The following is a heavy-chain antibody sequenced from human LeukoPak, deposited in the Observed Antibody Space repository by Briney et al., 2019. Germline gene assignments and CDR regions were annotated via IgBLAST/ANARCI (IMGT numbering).Heavy chain of an antibody. CDR3: ARVGLYYDFWSGYHLDRSFDY. CDR1: GGSFSGYY. Sequence: MSSETLSLTCAVYGGSFSGYYWSWIRQPPGKGLEWIGEINHSGSTNCNPSLKSRVTISVDTSKNQFSLKLSSVTAADTAVYYCARVGLYYDFWSGYHLDRSFDYWGQGTLVTVSS. J-gene: IGHJ4*02. CDR2: INHSGST. V-gene: IGHV4-34*01. D-gene: IGHD3-3*01.